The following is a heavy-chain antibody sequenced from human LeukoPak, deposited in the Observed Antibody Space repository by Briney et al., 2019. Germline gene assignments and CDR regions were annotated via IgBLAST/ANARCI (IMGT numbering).Heavy chain of an antibody. CDR3: ARIRGGNSWHYYFDC. Sequence: ASVKVSCKASGGTFSSYAISWVRQAPGQGLEWMGRIIPIFGTANYAQKFQGRVTITTDESTSTAYMELSSLRSEDTAVYYCARIRGGNSWHYYFDCWGQGTLVTVSS. CDR1: GGTFSSYA. V-gene: IGHV1-69*05. D-gene: IGHD4-23*01. CDR2: IIPIFGTA. J-gene: IGHJ4*02.